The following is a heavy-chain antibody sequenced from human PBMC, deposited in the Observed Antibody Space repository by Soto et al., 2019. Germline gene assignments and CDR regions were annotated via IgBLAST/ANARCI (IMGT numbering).Heavy chain of an antibody. CDR2: ISNSGRT. CDR1: GGSVRRGNYY. D-gene: IGHD3-10*01. J-gene: IGHJ4*02. Sequence: QVQLQESGPGLVKPSQTLSLTCTVSGGSVRRGNYYWSWIRQFPGKGLERIGYISNSGRTHYNPSLMSRITIVVDTSKIQFFLELRSVTAADTALYYCARADYATGSYYPDYWGQGTLVTVSS. V-gene: IGHV4-31*03. CDR3: ARADYATGSYYPDY.